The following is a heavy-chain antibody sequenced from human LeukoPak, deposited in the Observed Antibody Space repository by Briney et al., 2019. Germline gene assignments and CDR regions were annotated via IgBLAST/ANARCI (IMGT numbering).Heavy chain of an antibody. J-gene: IGHJ4*02. CDR1: GGSFSSYY. CDR2: ISNSGDT. D-gene: IGHD3-16*01. CDR3: ARDGAPGGSAYFDY. Sequence: SETLSLTCTVSGGSFSSYYWSWIRQPPGKGLEWIGYISNSGDTNYTPSLKSRVAMSVDTSKKQFSLKLNSVTSADTAVYFCARDGAPGGSAYFDYWGQGTLVTVSS. V-gene: IGHV4-59*01.